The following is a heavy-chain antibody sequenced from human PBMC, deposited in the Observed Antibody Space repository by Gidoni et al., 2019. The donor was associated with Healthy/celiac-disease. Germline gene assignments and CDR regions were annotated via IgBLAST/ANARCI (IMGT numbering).Heavy chain of an antibody. J-gene: IGHJ6*03. Sequence: QVQLQQWGAGLLKPSETLSLTCAVYGGSFSGYYWSWIRQPPGKGLEWIGEINHSGSTNYNPSLKSRVTISVDTSKNQFSLKLSSVTAADTAVYYWARAPSIVYMDVWGKGTTVTVSS. CDR2: INHSGST. D-gene: IGHD2-15*01. V-gene: IGHV4-34*01. CDR1: GGSFSGYY. CDR3: ARAPSIVYMDV.